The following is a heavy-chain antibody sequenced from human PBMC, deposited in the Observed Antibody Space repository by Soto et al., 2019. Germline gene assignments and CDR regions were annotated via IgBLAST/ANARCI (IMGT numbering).Heavy chain of an antibody. CDR3: SREVAVAGRGYYYYMDV. V-gene: IGHV3-30*03. D-gene: IGHD6-19*01. CDR1: GFTFSSYG. Sequence: PGGSLRLSCAASGFTFSSYGMHWVRQAPGKGLEWVAVISYDGSNKYYADSVKGRFTISRDNSKNTLYLQMNSLRAEDTAVYYCSREVAVAGRGYYYYMDVWGKGTTVTVSS. CDR2: ISYDGSNK. J-gene: IGHJ6*03.